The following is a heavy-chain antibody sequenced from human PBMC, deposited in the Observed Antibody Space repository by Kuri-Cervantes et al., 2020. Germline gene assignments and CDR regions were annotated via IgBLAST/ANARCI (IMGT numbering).Heavy chain of an antibody. CDR3: VRDYGSYYDSSGHFDY. J-gene: IGHJ4*02. CDR1: GGSFSGYY. Sequence: SETLSLTCAVYGGSFSGYYWSWIRQPPGKGLEWIANIYYTGPTNYNPSLNSRVTVSVDTSKNQLSLQLSSSTAADTAVYYCVRDYGSYYDSSGHFDYWGQGALVTVSS. D-gene: IGHD3-22*01. CDR2: IYYTGPT. V-gene: IGHV4-59*01.